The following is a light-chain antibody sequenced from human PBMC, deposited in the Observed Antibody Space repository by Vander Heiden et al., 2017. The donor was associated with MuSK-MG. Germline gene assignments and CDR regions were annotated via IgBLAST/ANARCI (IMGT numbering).Light chain of an antibody. CDR2: YDD. J-gene: IGLJ2*01. Sequence: SYVLTQPPSVSVAPGETATIACAVDNIATKSVHWYQQRPGQAPVLVIHYDDDRPSGIPERISGSNSGSPATLTISRVEVGDEADYFCQVWDSGSDHVVFGGGTKLTVL. V-gene: IGLV3-21*04. CDR3: QVWDSGSDHVV. CDR1: NIATKS.